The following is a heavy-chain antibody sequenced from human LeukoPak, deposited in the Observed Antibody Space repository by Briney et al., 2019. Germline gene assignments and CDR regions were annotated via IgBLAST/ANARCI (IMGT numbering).Heavy chain of an antibody. CDR1: GFTFSNYG. D-gene: IGHD3-22*01. Sequence: GGSLRLSCAASGFTFSNYGMHWVRQAPGKGLEWVAFIRYDGSNKYYADSVKGRFTISRDNSKNTLYLQMNSLRAEDTAVYYCARDESNYYDSSGYDYWGQGTLVTVSS. CDR3: ARDESNYYDSSGYDY. V-gene: IGHV3-30*02. CDR2: IRYDGSNK. J-gene: IGHJ4*02.